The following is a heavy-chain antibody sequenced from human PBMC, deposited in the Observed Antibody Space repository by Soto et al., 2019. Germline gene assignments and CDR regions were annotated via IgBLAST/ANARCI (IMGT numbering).Heavy chain of an antibody. Sequence: QITLKESGPTLVTPTQTLTLTCTFSGFSLSASGEAVGWIRQPPGRALEWLALFYWDDDKRYSPSLKNRLTITTDTSKTHVVLTMTNMGPVDTATYYCAHSSRLYSDPPNSPYYFDYWGQGPLVTVSS. V-gene: IGHV2-5*02. CDR1: GFSLSASGEA. J-gene: IGHJ4*02. CDR3: AHSSRLYSDPPNSPYYFDY. CDR2: FYWDDDK. D-gene: IGHD2-21*01.